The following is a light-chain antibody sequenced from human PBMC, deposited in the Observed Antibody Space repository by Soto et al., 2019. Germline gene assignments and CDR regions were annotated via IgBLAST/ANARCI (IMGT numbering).Light chain of an antibody. CDR1: QSVSIN. CDR2: GAS. J-gene: IGKJ2*01. CDR3: QQYNNWPPVT. Sequence: EIVMTQSPATLSVARGERATLSCRASQSVSINLAWYQQKPGQAPRLLIYGASTRATGIPARFSGSGSGTEFTLTISSLQSEDFAVYYCQQYNNWPPVTFGQGTKLEIK. V-gene: IGKV3-15*01.